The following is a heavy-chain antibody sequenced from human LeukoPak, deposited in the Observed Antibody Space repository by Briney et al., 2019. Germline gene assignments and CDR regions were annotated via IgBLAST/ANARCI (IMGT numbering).Heavy chain of an antibody. CDR1: GGSITSYY. D-gene: IGHD3-16*01. CDR3: ARGGQRDVLYYFDF. Sequence: PSETLSLTCTVSGGSITSYYWSWIRQPPGKGLEWIGYISYSGTTNSNPSLKSRATVSLDTSKNQFSLGLTSVTAADTAVYYCARGGQRDVLYYFDFWGQGALVSVSS. CDR2: ISYSGTT. V-gene: IGHV4-59*01. J-gene: IGHJ4*02.